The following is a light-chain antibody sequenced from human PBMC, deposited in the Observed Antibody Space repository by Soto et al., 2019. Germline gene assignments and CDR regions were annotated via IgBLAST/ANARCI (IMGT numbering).Light chain of an antibody. J-gene: IGLJ1*01. Sequence: QSVLTQPPSVSGAPGQRVTISCTGSSSNIGAGYDVHWYQQLPGTAPKLLIYGNSNRPSGVPDRFSGSKSGTSASLAITGLQAEFEAVYFCQSYDSSLGAFYAFGTGTKVTVL. CDR2: GNS. CDR3: QSYDSSLGAFYA. V-gene: IGLV1-40*01. CDR1: SSNIGAGYD.